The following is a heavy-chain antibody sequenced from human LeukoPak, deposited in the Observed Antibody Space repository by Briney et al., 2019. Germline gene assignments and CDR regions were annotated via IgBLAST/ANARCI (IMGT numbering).Heavy chain of an antibody. V-gene: IGHV3-74*01. CDR3: AREYDFWSGSNYYFDY. CDR2: INSDGSST. D-gene: IGHD3-3*01. CDR1: GFTFSSYW. Sequence: GGSLRLSCAASGFTFSSYWMHWVRQAPGKGLVWVSRINSDGSSTSYADSVKGRFTISRDNAKNTLYLQMNSLRAEDTAVYYCAREYDFWSGSNYYFDYWGQGTLVTVSS. J-gene: IGHJ4*02.